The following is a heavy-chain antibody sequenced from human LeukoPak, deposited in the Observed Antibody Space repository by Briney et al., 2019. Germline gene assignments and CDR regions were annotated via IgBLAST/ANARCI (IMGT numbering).Heavy chain of an antibody. CDR2: ISAYNGNT. Sequence: ASVTVSCTAPGYTFTSYGISWVRQAPGQGLEWMGWISAYNGNTNYTHKLQVRFTMTTDTATNTSYMELKSLRSDDTAVYYCARLGRGITMVRGVLYYGMDVWGQGTTVTVSS. D-gene: IGHD3-10*01. V-gene: IGHV1-18*01. CDR3: ARLGRGITMVRGVLYYGMDV. J-gene: IGHJ6*02. CDR1: GYTFTSYG.